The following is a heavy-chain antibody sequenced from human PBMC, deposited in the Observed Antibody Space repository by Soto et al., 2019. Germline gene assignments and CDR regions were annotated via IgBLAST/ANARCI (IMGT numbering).Heavy chain of an antibody. J-gene: IGHJ4*02. V-gene: IGHV1-69*13. CDR1: GGTFSSYA. CDR3: ASRDGYNYGFDY. Sequence: SVKVSCKASGGTFSSYAISWVRQAPGQGLEWMGGIIPIFGTANYAQKFQGRVTITADESTSTAYMELSSLRSEDTAVYYCASRDGYNYGFDYWGQGTLVTVSS. D-gene: IGHD5-12*01. CDR2: IIPIFGTA.